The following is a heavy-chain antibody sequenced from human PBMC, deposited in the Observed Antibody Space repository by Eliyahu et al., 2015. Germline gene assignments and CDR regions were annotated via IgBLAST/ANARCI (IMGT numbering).Heavy chain of an antibody. Sequence: EVQLVESGGGLVKPGGSLRLSCAAXGFTFSSYSMXWVRQAPGKGLEWVSSISSSSSYIYYADSVKGRFTISRDNAKNSLYLQMNSLRAEDTAVYYCARDPIGIMITFGGGRNRYFQHWGQGTLVTVSS. CDR2: ISSSSSYI. CDR1: GFTFSSYS. J-gene: IGHJ1*01. CDR3: ARDPIGIMITFGGGRNRYFQH. D-gene: IGHD3-16*01. V-gene: IGHV3-21*01.